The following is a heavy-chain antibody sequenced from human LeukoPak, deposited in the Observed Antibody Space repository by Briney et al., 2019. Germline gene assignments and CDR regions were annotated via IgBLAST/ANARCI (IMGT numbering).Heavy chain of an antibody. D-gene: IGHD1-26*01. CDR2: IIPILGIA. J-gene: IGHJ4*02. CDR1: GGTFSSYT. Sequence: SVKVSCKASGGTFSSYTISWVRQALGQGLEWMGRIIPILGIANYAQKFQGRVTITADKSTSTAYMELSSLRSEDTAVYYCARDSVGAIIDYWGQGTLVTVSS. CDR3: ARDSVGAIIDY. V-gene: IGHV1-69*04.